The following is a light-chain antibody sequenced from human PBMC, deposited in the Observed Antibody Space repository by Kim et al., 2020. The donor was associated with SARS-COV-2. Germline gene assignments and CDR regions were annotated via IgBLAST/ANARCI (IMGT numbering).Light chain of an antibody. CDR3: QQSLSAPYI. Sequence: DIQMTQSPASLSASVGDRVTITCRASQSINSYVNWYQQKPGKAPKLLIYAASSLQSGVPSRFSGSGSGTDFTLTISSLEGEDFATYYCQQSLSAPYIFGQGTKLEIK. CDR1: QSINSY. V-gene: IGKV1-39*01. J-gene: IGKJ2*01. CDR2: AAS.